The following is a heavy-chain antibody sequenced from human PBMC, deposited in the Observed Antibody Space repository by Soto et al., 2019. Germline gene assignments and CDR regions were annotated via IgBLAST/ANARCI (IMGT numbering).Heavy chain of an antibody. CDR1: GGSISSSSYY. CDR3: ARLESIAVALDY. V-gene: IGHV4-39*01. Sequence: PSETLSLTCTVSGGSISSSSYYWGWIRQPPGKGLEWIGSIYYSGSTYYNPSLKSRVTISVDTSKNQFSLKLSSVTAADTAVYYCARLESIAVALDYWGQGTLVTVSS. J-gene: IGHJ4*02. D-gene: IGHD6-19*01. CDR2: IYYSGST.